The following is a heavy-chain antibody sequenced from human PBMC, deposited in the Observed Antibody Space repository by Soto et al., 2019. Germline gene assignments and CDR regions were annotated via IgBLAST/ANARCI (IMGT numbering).Heavy chain of an antibody. D-gene: IGHD6-6*01. J-gene: IGHJ1*01. CDR1: GGTFSSYA. Sequence: QVQLVQSGAEVKKPGSSVKVSCKASGGTFSSYAISWVRQAPGQGLEWMGGIIPIFGTANYAQKFQGRVTITADESTSTAYMELSSLRSEDTAVYYCARDQRRYSSSLRGVGYFQHWGQGTLVTVSS. V-gene: IGHV1-69*12. CDR3: ARDQRRYSSSLRGVGYFQH. CDR2: IIPIFGTA.